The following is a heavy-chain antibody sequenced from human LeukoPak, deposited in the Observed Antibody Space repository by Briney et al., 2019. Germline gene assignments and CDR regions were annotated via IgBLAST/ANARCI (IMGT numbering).Heavy chain of an antibody. V-gene: IGHV1-2*02. D-gene: IGHD3-10*01. CDR3: ARDDGSGSDDAFDI. Sequence: ASVKVSCKASGYTFTSYGISWVRQAPGQGLEWMGWINPNSGGTNYAQKFQGRVTMTRDTSISTAYMELSRLRSDDTAVYYCARDDGSGSDDAFDIWGQGTMVTVSS. CDR2: INPNSGGT. J-gene: IGHJ3*02. CDR1: GYTFTSYG.